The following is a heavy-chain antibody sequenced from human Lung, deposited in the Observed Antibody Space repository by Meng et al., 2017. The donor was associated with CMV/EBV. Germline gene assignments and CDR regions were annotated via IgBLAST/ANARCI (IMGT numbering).Heavy chain of an antibody. CDR1: GGTFSAHA. CDR3: ARGVVHDYSNRQWDIDQ. J-gene: IGHJ4*02. CDR2: LIPMFGAV. Sequence: SXXVSXKASGGTFSAHAISWVQQAPGQGLEWMGGLIPMFGAVNFAQNFRGRVTLTTDGSTTTAYMELRRLGYEDTALYFCARGVVHDYSNRQWDIDQWGQGTLVTVSS. D-gene: IGHD4-11*01. V-gene: IGHV1-69*05.